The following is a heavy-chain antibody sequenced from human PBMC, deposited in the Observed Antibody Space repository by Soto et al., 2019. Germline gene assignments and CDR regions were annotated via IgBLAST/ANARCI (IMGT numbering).Heavy chain of an antibody. CDR3: RSSSRYSTDV. D-gene: IGHD6-13*01. V-gene: IGHV4-39*01. J-gene: IGHJ6*02. CDR2: IYATGNT. CDR1: GGSISSSFY. Sequence: QLQLQESGPGLVKPSETLSLSCTVSGGSISSSFYWGWIRQPPGKGLEWIGSIYATGNTYYNPALKGRVTRSADTSKNQFSLNLISVTAADTAVYYCRSSSRYSTDVWGQGATVTVSS.